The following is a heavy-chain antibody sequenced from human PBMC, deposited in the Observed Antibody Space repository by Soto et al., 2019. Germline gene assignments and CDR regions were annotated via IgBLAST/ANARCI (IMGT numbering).Heavy chain of an antibody. CDR1: EGTFNSYA. Sequence: QAQVVQSGAEVRKPGSSVKLSCKASEGTFNSYAIAWVRQAPGQGLEWMGGIIPYYNTLNYAQKFQDRVTITADDSTNTVYMELSSLRSDDTAVYLCASGASRWYPYFFDSWAQGTLVTVSS. V-gene: IGHV1-69*01. J-gene: IGHJ4*02. D-gene: IGHD6-13*01. CDR2: IIPYYNTL. CDR3: ASGASRWYPYFFDS.